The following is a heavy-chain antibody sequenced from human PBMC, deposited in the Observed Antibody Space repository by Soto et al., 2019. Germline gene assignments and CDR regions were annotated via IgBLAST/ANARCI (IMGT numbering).Heavy chain of an antibody. V-gene: IGHV4-4*07. D-gene: IGHD3-3*01. CDR3: ARDGDFWSGPKSYYYGMDV. Sequence: SETLSLTCTVSGGSISSYYWSWIRQPVGKGLEWIGRIYTSGSTNYNPSLKSRVTMSVDTSKNQFSLKLSSVTAADAAVYYCARDGDFWSGPKSYYYGMDVWGQGTTVTVSS. CDR2: IYTSGST. CDR1: GGSISSYY. J-gene: IGHJ6*02.